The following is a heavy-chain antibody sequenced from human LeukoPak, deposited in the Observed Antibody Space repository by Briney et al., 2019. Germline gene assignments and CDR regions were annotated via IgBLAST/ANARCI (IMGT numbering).Heavy chain of an antibody. Sequence: GGSLRLSCAASGFTFSSYGIHWVRQAPGKGLEWVAFIRYDGTDKYYADSVKGRFTISRDNSKNTLYLQMNSLRAEDTAVYYCAKMGNSGGRNAFDIWGQGTMVTVSS. D-gene: IGHD4-23*01. CDR3: AKMGNSGGRNAFDI. V-gene: IGHV3-30*02. CDR1: GFTFSSYG. J-gene: IGHJ3*02. CDR2: IRYDGTDK.